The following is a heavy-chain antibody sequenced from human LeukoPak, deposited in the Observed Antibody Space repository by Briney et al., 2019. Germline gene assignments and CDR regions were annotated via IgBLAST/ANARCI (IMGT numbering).Heavy chain of an antibody. Sequence: GGSLRLSCAASGFTFSSYGMNWVRQAPGEGLEWVSSISSSSSYIYYADSVKGRFTISRDNAKNSLYLQMNSLRAEDTAVYYCARDRGTTMIVAFDYWGQGTLVTVSS. CDR2: ISSSSSYI. V-gene: IGHV3-21*01. J-gene: IGHJ4*02. CDR3: ARDRGTTMIVAFDY. D-gene: IGHD3-22*01. CDR1: GFTFSSYG.